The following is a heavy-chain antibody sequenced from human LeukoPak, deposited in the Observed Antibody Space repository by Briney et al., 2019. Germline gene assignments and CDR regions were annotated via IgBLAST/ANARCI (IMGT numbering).Heavy chain of an antibody. Sequence: RASVKVSCKASGYTFTTYGISWVRQAPGQGLEWMGGIIPIFGTANYAQKFQGRVTITADESTSTDYMELSSLRSEDTAVYYCARDLGIGGNYWGQGTLVTVSS. CDR3: ARDLGIGGNY. V-gene: IGHV1-69*13. CDR2: IIPIFGTA. CDR1: GYTFTTYG. D-gene: IGHD3-16*01. J-gene: IGHJ4*02.